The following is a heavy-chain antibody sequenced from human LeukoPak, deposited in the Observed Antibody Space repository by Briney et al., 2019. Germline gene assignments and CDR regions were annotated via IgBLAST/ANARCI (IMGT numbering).Heavy chain of an antibody. J-gene: IGHJ4*02. CDR3: ARDRAYSTYDY. Sequence: GGSLRLSCTASGFTFSNSWMTWVRQAPGKGLEWLADKSGDGSVINYVEYVKGRFTIYRDNAKNSLHLQMSSLRVEDTAVYYCARDRAYSTYDYWGQGTLVRVSS. V-gene: IGHV3-7*01. CDR1: GFTFSNSW. D-gene: IGHD6-13*01. CDR2: KSGDGSVI.